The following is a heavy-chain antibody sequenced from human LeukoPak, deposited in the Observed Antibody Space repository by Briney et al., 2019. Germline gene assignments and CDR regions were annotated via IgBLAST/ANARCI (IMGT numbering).Heavy chain of an antibody. J-gene: IGHJ5*02. CDR1: GFTFSSYA. Sequence: GGSLRLSCAASGFTFSSYAMSWVRQAPGKGLEWVSAISGSGGSTYYADSVKGRFTISRDNSKNTLYLQMNSLRAEDTAVYYCAKGLSGAAAGKTGTSWFDPWGQGTLVTVSS. CDR3: AKGLSGAAAGKTGTSWFDP. D-gene: IGHD6-13*01. V-gene: IGHV3-23*01. CDR2: ISGSGGST.